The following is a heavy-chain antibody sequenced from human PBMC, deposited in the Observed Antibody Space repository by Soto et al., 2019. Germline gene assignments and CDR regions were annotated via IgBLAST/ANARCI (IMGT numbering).Heavy chain of an antibody. Sequence: GGSLRLSCAASGFTFSSYGMHWVRQAPGKGLEWVAVIWYDGSNKYYADSVKGRFTISRDNSKNTLYLQMNSLRAEDTAVYYCASLITMVRGVINDAFDIWGQGTMVTVSS. CDR3: ASLITMVRGVINDAFDI. J-gene: IGHJ3*02. V-gene: IGHV3-33*01. D-gene: IGHD3-10*01. CDR1: GFTFSSYG. CDR2: IWYDGSNK.